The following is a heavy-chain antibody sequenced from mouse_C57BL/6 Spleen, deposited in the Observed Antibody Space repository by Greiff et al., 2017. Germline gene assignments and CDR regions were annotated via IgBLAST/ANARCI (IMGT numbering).Heavy chain of an antibody. V-gene: IGHV5-17*01. J-gene: IGHJ4*01. D-gene: IGHD2-4*01. CDR3: ARDYEAMDY. Sequence: DVMLVESGGGLVKPGGSLKLSCAASGFTFSDYGMHWVRQAPEKGLEWVAYISSGSSNNYYADTVKGRFTISRDNAKNTLFLQMTSLRSEDAAMYYCARDYEAMDYWGQGTSVTVSS. CDR1: GFTFSDYG. CDR2: ISSGSSNN.